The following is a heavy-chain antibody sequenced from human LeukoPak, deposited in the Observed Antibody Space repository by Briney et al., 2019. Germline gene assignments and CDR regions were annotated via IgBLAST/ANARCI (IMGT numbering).Heavy chain of an antibody. CDR2: ISSSSSYI. D-gene: IGHD3-22*01. Sequence: GGSLRLSCAASGFTFSSYSMNWVRQAPGKGLEWVSSISSSSSYIYYADSVKGRFTISRDNSKNTLYLQMNSLRAEDTAVYYCARGSLYYYDSSGYYPFDYWGQGTLVTVSS. CDR1: GFTFSSYS. J-gene: IGHJ4*02. V-gene: IGHV3-21*01. CDR3: ARGSLYYYDSSGYYPFDY.